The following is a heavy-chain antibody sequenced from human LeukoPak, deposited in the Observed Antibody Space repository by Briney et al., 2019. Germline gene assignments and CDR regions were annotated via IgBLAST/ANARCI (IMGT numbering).Heavy chain of an antibody. V-gene: IGHV3-53*01. CDR2: IYNDGST. CDR3: AKDLGVGIAARWYYFDY. CDR1: GFSVSSKY. Sequence: GGSLRLSCAISGFSVSSKYMSWVRQPPGKGPEWVSVIYNDGSTYYADSVKGRFTISRDNSKNTLLLQMNSLRAEDTAVYYCAKDLGVGIAARWYYFDYWGQGTLVTVSS. J-gene: IGHJ4*02. D-gene: IGHD6-6*01.